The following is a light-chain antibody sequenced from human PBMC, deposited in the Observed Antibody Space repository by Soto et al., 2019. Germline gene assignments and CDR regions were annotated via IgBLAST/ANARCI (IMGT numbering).Light chain of an antibody. Sequence: EIGLTQAPGTPSLSPWVRSGLSFISSQSVSSSYLAWYQQKPGQAPRLLIYGASSRATGIPDRFSGSGSGTDFTLTISRLEPEDFAVYYCQQYDSSPKTFGQGTKVDTK. V-gene: IGKV3-20*01. CDR2: GAS. CDR1: QSVSSSY. J-gene: IGKJ1*01. CDR3: QQYDSSPKT.